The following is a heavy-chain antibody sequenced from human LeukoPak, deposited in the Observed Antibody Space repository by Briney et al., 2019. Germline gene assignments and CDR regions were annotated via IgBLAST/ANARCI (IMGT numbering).Heavy chain of an antibody. CDR2: ISYSSGTI. CDR3: ARSPSERGGHCSSFVCSYYYMDV. J-gene: IGHJ6*03. V-gene: IGHV3-48*01. D-gene: IGHD2-2*01. Sequence: GGSLRLSCAASGFTFSSNSMNWVRQAPGKGLEWVSYISYSSGTIYYADSVKGRFTISRGNAKNSLYLQMNSLRAEDTAVYYCARSPSERGGHCSSFVCSYYYMDVWGKGTTVTVSS. CDR1: GFTFSSNS.